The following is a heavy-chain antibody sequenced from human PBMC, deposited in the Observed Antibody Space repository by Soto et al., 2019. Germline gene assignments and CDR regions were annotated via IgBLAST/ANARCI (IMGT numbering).Heavy chain of an antibody. CDR3: ARGRSGIWDGVVPAAPSSAIYFDY. Sequence: QVQLQQWGAGLLKPSETLSLTCAVYGGSFSGYYWSWIRQPPGKGLEWIGEINHSGSTNYNPSLKSRVTISVDTSKNQFSLKLSSVTAADTAVYYCARGRSGIWDGVVPAAPSSAIYFDYWGQGTLVTVSS. J-gene: IGHJ4*02. D-gene: IGHD2-2*01. CDR1: GGSFSGYY. CDR2: INHSGST. V-gene: IGHV4-34*01.